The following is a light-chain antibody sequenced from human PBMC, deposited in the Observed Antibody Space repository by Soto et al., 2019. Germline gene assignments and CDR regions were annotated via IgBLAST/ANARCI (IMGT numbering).Light chain of an antibody. CDR2: GAS. J-gene: IGKJ4*01. Sequence: EIVLTQSPGTLSLSQGERATLSCRASQSVSSSYLAWYQQKPGQAPRLLIYGASSRATGIPDRFSGSESGTDFTLTISRLEPEAFAVYYCQQYGSSPLTFGGGTKVEIK. V-gene: IGKV3-20*01. CDR1: QSVSSSY. CDR3: QQYGSSPLT.